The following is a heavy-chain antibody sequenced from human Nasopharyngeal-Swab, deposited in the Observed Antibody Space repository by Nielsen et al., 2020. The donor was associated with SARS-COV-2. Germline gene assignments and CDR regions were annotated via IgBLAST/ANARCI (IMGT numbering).Heavy chain of an antibody. Sequence: WVRQAPGQGLEWMGWMNPNSGNTGYAQKFQGRVTMTRNTSISTAYMELSSLRSEYTAVYYCARGFIVATIFHYYYYMDVWGKGTTVTVSS. V-gene: IGHV1-8*01. D-gene: IGHD5-12*01. J-gene: IGHJ6*03. CDR3: ARGFIVATIFHYYYYMDV. CDR2: MNPNSGNT.